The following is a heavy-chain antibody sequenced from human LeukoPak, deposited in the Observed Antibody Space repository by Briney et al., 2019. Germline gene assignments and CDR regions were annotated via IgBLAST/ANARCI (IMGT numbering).Heavy chain of an antibody. J-gene: IGHJ3*01. CDR3: ARHAKFLGAFDL. CDR1: GGSISSYY. V-gene: IGHV4-59*01. CDR2: LYYSGST. Sequence: LETLSLTCTVSGGSISSYYWSWIRQPPGEKLEWIGYLYYSGSTNYNPSLGSRVTISADSSKNQFSLKLTSVTAADTAVYYCARHAKFLGAFDLWGPGTMVTVSS.